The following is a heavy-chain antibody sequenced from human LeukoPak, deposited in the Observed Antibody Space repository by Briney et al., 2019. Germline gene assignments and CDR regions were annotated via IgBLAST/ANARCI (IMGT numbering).Heavy chain of an antibody. CDR3: AAGGVYSILDY. Sequence: ASVKVSCKVSGSTLTELSMHWVRQAPGKGLEWMGGFDPGDDETIYAQKFQGRVTMTEDTSTDTACMELSSLRSEDTALYYCAAGGVYSILDYWGQGTLVTVSS. D-gene: IGHD5/OR15-5a*01. CDR1: GSTLTELS. CDR2: FDPGDDET. V-gene: IGHV1-24*01. J-gene: IGHJ4*02.